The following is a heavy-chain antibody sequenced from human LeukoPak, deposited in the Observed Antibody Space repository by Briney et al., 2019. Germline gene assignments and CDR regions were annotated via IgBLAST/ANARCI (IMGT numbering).Heavy chain of an antibody. J-gene: IGHJ6*03. D-gene: IGHD4-11*01. CDR3: ARVDYSNYLLIYYYYYMDV. CDR1: GFTFSSYW. CDR2: IKQDGSEK. V-gene: IGHV3-7*01. Sequence: GGSLRLSCAASGFTFSSYWMSWVRQAPGKGLEWVANIKQDGSEKYYVDSVKGRFTISRDNAKNSLYLQMNSLRAEDTAVYYCARVDYSNYLLIYYYYYMDVWGKGTTVTVSS.